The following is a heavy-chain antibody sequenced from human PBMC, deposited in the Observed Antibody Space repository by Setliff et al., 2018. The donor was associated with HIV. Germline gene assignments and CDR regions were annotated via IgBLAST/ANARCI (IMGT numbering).Heavy chain of an antibody. Sequence: TLSLTCTVSGGSISSSSYYWGWIRQPPGKGLEWIGSIYYSGSTYYNPSLQSRVIISVDTSNNQISLKLTSVTAADTAVYYCTIPASSLAPNWGRGTQVTVSS. J-gene: IGHJ4*02. CDR2: IYYSGST. CDR3: TIPASSLAPN. CDR1: GGSISSSSYY. V-gene: IGHV4-39*01.